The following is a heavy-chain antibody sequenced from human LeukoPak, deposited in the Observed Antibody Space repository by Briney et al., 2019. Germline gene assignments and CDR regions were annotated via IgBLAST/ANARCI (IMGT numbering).Heavy chain of an antibody. CDR3: ARDAADIRGITGNTHYYYYMDV. CDR1: GFTFSSYA. D-gene: IGHD1-7*01. CDR2: ISYDGSNK. V-gene: IGHV3-30-3*01. J-gene: IGHJ6*03. Sequence: GGSLRLSCAASGFTFSSYAMHWVRQAPGKGLEWVAVISYDGSNKYYADSVKGGFTISRDNSKNTLYLQMNSLRAEDTAVYYCARDAADIRGITGNTHYYYYMDVWGKGTTVTVSS.